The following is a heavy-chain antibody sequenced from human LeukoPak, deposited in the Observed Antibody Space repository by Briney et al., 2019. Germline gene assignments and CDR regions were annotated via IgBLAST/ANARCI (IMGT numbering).Heavy chain of an antibody. V-gene: IGHV4-34*01. D-gene: IGHD3-10*01. CDR3: ARVRRFGEFPFDY. CDR1: GGSISSYY. Sequence: SETLSLTCTVSGGSISSYYWSWIRQPPGKGLEWIGEINHSGSTNYNPSLKSRVTISVDTSKNQFSLKLSSVTAADTAVYYCARVRRFGEFPFDYWGQGTLVTVSS. J-gene: IGHJ4*02. CDR2: INHSGST.